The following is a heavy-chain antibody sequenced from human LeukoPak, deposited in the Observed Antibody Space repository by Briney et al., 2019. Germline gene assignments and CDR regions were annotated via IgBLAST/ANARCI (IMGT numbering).Heavy chain of an antibody. CDR3: AKGRTTTVRFLIDY. Sequence: GGSLRLSCAASGFTFNSYAMNWVRQAPGKGLEWVSDISGSSTNTYYADSVKGRFTISRDNSKNTLYLQMNSLRAEDTAVYYCAKGRTTTVRFLIDYWGQGTLVTVSS. CDR1: GFTFNSYA. CDR2: ISGSSTNT. V-gene: IGHV3-23*01. J-gene: IGHJ4*02. D-gene: IGHD4-17*01.